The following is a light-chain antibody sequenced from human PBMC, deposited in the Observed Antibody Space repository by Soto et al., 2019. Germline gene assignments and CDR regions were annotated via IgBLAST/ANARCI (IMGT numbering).Light chain of an antibody. CDR1: QGFRAL. CDR3: QQRHMWPIT. J-gene: IGKJ5*01. Sequence: EVVLTQSPVTLSLAPGERATLPSRASQGFRALLAWYQQKRGQAPTVLIYDSYNRATGIPPRFSGSGSGTDFSLTISSLEPEDAAVYYCQQRHMWPITFGQGTRLEIK. V-gene: IGKV3-11*01. CDR2: DSY.